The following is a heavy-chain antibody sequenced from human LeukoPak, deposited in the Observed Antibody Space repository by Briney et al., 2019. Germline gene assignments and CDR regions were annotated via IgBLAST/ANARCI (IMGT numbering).Heavy chain of an antibody. CDR2: IIPIFGTA. Sequence: ASVKVSCTASGGTFSSYAISWVRQAPGQGLEWMGGIIPIFGTANYAQKFQGRVTITADESTSTAYMELSSLRSEDTAVYYCARADHYYDSSGYLSYWGQGTLVTVSS. V-gene: IGHV1-69*01. D-gene: IGHD3-22*01. CDR1: GGTFSSYA. J-gene: IGHJ4*02. CDR3: ARADHYYDSSGYLSY.